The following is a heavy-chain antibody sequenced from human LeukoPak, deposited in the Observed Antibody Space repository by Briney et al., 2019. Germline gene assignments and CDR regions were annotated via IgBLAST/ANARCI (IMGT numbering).Heavy chain of an antibody. CDR1: GGSISSYY. CDR3: ARGKHYYDSSGYSPFDY. Sequence: SETLSLTCTVSGGSISSYYRSWIRQPPGKGLEWIGYIYYSGSTNYNPSLKSRVTISMDTSNYQFYLKLSSVTAADTAVYYCARGKHYYDSSGYSPFDYWGQGTLVTVSS. V-gene: IGHV4-59*01. D-gene: IGHD3-22*01. J-gene: IGHJ4*02. CDR2: IYYSGST.